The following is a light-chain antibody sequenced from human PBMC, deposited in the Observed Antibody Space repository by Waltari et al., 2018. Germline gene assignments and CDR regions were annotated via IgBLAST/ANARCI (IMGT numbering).Light chain of an antibody. V-gene: IGLV2-11*01. CDR2: DVS. CDR3: CSYAGSWV. J-gene: IGLJ2*01. CDR1: SSDVGGYYY. Sequence: QSALTQPRSVSGSPGQSVTISCTGTSSDVGGYYYFSWYQHHPGQAPKLMIYDVSKRPSGVPDRFSGSKSGNTASLTISGLQAEDEADYYCCSYAGSWVFGGGTKLTVL.